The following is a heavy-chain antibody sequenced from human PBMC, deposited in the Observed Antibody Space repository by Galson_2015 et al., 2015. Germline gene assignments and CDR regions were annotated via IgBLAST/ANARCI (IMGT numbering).Heavy chain of an antibody. V-gene: IGHV6-1*01. Sequence: CAISGDSVSSNSAAWNWIRQSPSRGLEWLGRTYYRSKWYNDYAVSVKSRITINPDTSKNQFSLQLNSVTPEDTAVYYCARDQYYDSSGYQDAFEIWGQGTMVTVSS. CDR1: GDSVSSNSAA. CDR3: ARDQYYDSSGYQDAFEI. D-gene: IGHD3-22*01. J-gene: IGHJ3*02. CDR2: TYYRSKWYN.